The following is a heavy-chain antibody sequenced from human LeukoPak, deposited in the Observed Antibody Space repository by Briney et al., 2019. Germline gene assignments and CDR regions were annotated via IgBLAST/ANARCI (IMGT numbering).Heavy chain of an antibody. J-gene: IGHJ4*02. D-gene: IGHD2-21*02. CDR2: ISYDGSNN. Sequence: GGSLRLSCAASGFTFSSYAMHWVRQAPGKGLEWIAVISYDGSNNYYADSVKGRFTISRDTSKSTLYLQMNSLRAEDTALYYCARDWRFTFAGDSLPGYWGQGTLVTVSS. V-gene: IGHV3-30*04. CDR3: ARDWRFTFAGDSLPGY. CDR1: GFTFSSYA.